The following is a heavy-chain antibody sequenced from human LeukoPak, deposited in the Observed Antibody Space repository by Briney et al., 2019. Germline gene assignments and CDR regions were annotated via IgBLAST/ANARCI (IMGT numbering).Heavy chain of an antibody. D-gene: IGHD5-12*01. Sequence: PSETLSLTCTVSGGSISSYYWSWIRQPPGKGLEWIGYIYYGGSTNYNPSLKSRVTISVDTSKNQFSLKLSSVTAADTAVYYCASLYSDYYYGMDVWGQGTTVTVSS. V-gene: IGHV4-59*08. CDR2: IYYGGST. CDR1: GGSISSYY. CDR3: ASLYSDYYYGMDV. J-gene: IGHJ6*02.